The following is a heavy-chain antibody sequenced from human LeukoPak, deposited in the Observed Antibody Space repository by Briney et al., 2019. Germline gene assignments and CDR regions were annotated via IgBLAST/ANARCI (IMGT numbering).Heavy chain of an antibody. Sequence: SVKVSCKASGGTFSSYAISWVRQAPGQGLEWMGGIIPIFGTANYAQKFQGRVTITADESTSTAYMELSSLGSEDTAVYYCARYGSGSYYSFDYWGQGTLVTVSS. V-gene: IGHV1-69*01. J-gene: IGHJ4*02. CDR3: ARYGSGSYYSFDY. CDR1: GGTFSSYA. D-gene: IGHD3-10*01. CDR2: IIPIFGTA.